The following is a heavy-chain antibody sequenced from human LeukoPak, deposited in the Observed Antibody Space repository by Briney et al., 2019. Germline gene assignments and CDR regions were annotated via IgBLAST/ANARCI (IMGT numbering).Heavy chain of an antibody. CDR1: GGSISSYY. CDR2: IYYSGST. J-gene: IGHJ6*02. D-gene: IGHD5-12*01. V-gene: IGHV4-59*08. CDR3: ARHASGYDWSGMYV. Sequence: SETLSLTCTVSGGSISSYYWSWIRQPPGKGLEWIGYIYYSGSTNYNPSLKSRVTISVDTSKNQFSLKLSSVTAADTAVYYCARHASGYDWSGMYVWGQGTTVTVSS.